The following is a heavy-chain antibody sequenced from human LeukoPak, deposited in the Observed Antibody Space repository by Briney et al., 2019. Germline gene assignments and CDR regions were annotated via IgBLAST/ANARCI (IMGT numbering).Heavy chain of an antibody. CDR2: IIPIFGTA. J-gene: IGHJ4*02. CDR1: GGTFSSYA. D-gene: IGHD3-10*01. Sequence: SVKVSCKASGGTFSSYAISWVRQAPGQGLEWMGGIIPIFGTANYAQKFQGRVTITADESTSTAYMELSSLRSEDTAVCYCAVWFGELGYFDYWGQGTLVTVSS. V-gene: IGHV1-69*01. CDR3: AVWFGELGYFDY.